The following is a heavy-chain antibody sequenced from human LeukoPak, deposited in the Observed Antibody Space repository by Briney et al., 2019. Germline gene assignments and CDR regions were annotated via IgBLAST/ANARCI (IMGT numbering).Heavy chain of an antibody. V-gene: IGHV7-4-1*02. CDR1: GYTFTDYP. D-gene: IGHD1-20*01. CDR2: INTDTGNP. Sequence: ASVKVSCKASGYTFTDYPTNWVRQAPGQGLEWMGWINTDTGNPTYAQGFTGHYVFSLDTSVSTAYLQIISLKAEDTAVYYCARAGLTGSKVAFDVWGQGTMVTVSS. CDR3: ARAGLTGSKVAFDV. J-gene: IGHJ3*01.